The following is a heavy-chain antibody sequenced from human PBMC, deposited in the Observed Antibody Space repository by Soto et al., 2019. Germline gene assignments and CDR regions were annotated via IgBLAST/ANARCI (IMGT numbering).Heavy chain of an antibody. Sequence: SESLSLTCAVCGGSISSGGYSWCWIRQPPGKGLEWIGYIYHSGSTHYNPSLKSRVTISVDRSKNQCSLKLSSVTAADTAVYYCASAQYDYYDSSGYYTGMDVWGQGTTVTVSS. CDR3: ASAQYDYYDSSGYYTGMDV. CDR1: GGSISSGGYS. CDR2: IYHSGST. V-gene: IGHV4-30-2*01. J-gene: IGHJ6*02. D-gene: IGHD3-22*01.